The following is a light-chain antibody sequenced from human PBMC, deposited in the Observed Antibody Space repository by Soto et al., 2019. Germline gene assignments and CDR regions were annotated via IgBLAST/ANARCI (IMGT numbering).Light chain of an antibody. J-gene: IGKJ5*01. CDR1: QGIGYT. V-gene: IGKV3D-11*03. Sequence: TQSPSTLAASFGDRVTITCRASQGIGYTLAWYQHKPGQTPRLLIYDTSTRATGVPARFSGSRSGTDFTLTISRLEPEDFAGYYCQQRSNWPPITFGQGTRLEIK. CDR2: DTS. CDR3: QQRSNWPPIT.